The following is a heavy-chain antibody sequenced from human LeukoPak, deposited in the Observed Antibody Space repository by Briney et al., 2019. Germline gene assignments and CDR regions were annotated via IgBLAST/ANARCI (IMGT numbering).Heavy chain of an antibody. CDR3: ARNGNSGGNYFDY. D-gene: IGHD1-26*01. J-gene: IGHJ4*02. Sequence: GESLKISCKGSGYFFTNYWIGWVRQMPGKGLEWMGVIYPGDSDTRYSPSFQGQVTISADNSISTAYLQWSSLKASDTAMYYCARNGNSGGNYFDYWGQGILVTVSS. V-gene: IGHV5-51*01. CDR1: GYFFTNYW. CDR2: IYPGDSDT.